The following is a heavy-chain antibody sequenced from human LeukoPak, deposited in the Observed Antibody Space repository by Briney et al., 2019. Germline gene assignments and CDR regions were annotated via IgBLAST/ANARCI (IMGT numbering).Heavy chain of an antibody. CDR2: INSDGGNT. V-gene: IGHV3-74*01. Sequence: GGSLRLSCAASGFTFSSYWMYWVRQAPGKGLVWVSRINSDGGNTFYADSVKGRFTISRDNAKNTLFLQMNSLRAEDTAVYYCAKGGGWLYYFDYWGQGTLVTVSS. CDR1: GFTFSSYW. D-gene: IGHD4-23*01. CDR3: AKGGGWLYYFDY. J-gene: IGHJ4*02.